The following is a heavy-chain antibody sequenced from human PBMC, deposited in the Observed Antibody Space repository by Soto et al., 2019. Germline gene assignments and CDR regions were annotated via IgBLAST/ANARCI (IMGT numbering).Heavy chain of an antibody. Sequence: QVQLVESGGGVVQPGRSLRLSCVGSGFIFSNYGMHWVRQAPGKGLEWVAFISYDGSDILYADSVKGRFTISRDNSKSTLFLHMNRPSAEDTAIYFCAIVRVADSSLDHWGQGPMVTVSS. CDR2: ISYDGSDI. J-gene: IGHJ4*02. V-gene: IGHV3-30*03. D-gene: IGHD3-10*02. CDR3: AIVRVADSSLDH. CDR1: GFIFSNYG.